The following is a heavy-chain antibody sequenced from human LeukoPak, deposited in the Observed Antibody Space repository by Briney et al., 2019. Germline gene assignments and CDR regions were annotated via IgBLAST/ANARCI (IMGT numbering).Heavy chain of an antibody. V-gene: IGHV5-51*01. CDR2: IYPGDSDT. CDR3: VSRTNSGSFYGTFDI. J-gene: IGHJ3*02. Sequence: GESLKISCKGSGYSFSSYWIGWVRQMPGKGLEWMGIIYPGDSDTRYSPSFQGQVTISADKSISTAYLQWSSLKASDTAMYFCVSRTNSGSFYGTFDIWGQGTMVTVSS. D-gene: IGHD1-26*01. CDR1: GYSFSSYW.